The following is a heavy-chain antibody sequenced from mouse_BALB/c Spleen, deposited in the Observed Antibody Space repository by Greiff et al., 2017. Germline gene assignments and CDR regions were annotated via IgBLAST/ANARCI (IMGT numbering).Heavy chain of an antibody. CDR2: ISSGGGST. J-gene: IGHJ4*01. Sequence: DVHLVESGGGLVKPGGSLKLSCAASGFAFSSYDMSWVRQTPEKRLEWVAYISSGGGSTYYPDTVKGRFTISRDNAKNTLYLQISSLKSEDTAMYYCARQITSVVAGDYYAMDYWGQGTSVTVSS. CDR3: ARQITSVVAGDYYAMDY. CDR1: GFAFSSYD. V-gene: IGHV5-12-1*01. D-gene: IGHD1-1*01.